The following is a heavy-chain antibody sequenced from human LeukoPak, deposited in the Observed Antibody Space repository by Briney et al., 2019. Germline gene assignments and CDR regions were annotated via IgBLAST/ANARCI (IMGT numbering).Heavy chain of an antibody. CDR2: INHSGST. CDR1: GGSISSSSYY. D-gene: IGHD3-10*01. CDR3: ARHKSYYGSGSYQYYFDY. Sequence: SETLSLTCTVSGGSISSSSYYWGWIRQPPGKGLEWIGEINHSGSTNYNPSLKSRVTISVDTSKNQFSLKLSSVTAADTAVYYCARHKSYYGSGSYQYYFDYWGQGTLVTVSS. J-gene: IGHJ4*02. V-gene: IGHV4-39*01.